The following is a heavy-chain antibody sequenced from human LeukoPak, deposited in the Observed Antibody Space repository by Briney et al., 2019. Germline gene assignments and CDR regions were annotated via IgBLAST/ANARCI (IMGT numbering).Heavy chain of an antibody. CDR1: GFIFNSHA. Sequence: GGSLRLSCAASGFIFNSHAMSWVRQAPGKGLEWVSGMSGSGGSTYYADSVKGRFTISRDNSENTLYLQMTSLRAEDTAVYYCAKEYSYDSGGDAFDVWGQGTLVTVSS. CDR2: MSGSGGST. CDR3: AKEYSYDSGGDAFDV. V-gene: IGHV3-23*01. J-gene: IGHJ3*01. D-gene: IGHD3-22*01.